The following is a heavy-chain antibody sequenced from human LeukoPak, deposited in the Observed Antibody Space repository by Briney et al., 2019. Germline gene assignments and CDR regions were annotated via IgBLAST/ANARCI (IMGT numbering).Heavy chain of an antibody. CDR3: ARARGYSYGYYYYYYMDV. J-gene: IGHJ6*03. CDR2: IIPIFGTA. D-gene: IGHD5-18*01. Sequence: GASVKVSCKASGGTSSSYAISWVRQAPGQGLEWMGGIIPIFGTANYAQKFQGRVTITADKSTSTAYMELSSLRSEDTAVYYCARARGYSYGYYYYYYMDVWGKGTTVTVSS. V-gene: IGHV1-69*06. CDR1: GGTSSSYA.